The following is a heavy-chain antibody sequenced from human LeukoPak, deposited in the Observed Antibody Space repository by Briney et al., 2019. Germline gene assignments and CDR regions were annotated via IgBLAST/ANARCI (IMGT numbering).Heavy chain of an antibody. CDR2: IRYDGSNK. CDR1: GFTFSSYG. CDR3: ATHTGGWRTAFNI. Sequence: GGSLRLSCAASGFTFSSYGMHWVRQAPGKGLEWVAFIRYDGSNKYYADSVKGRFTISRDNSKNTLYLQMDSLRAEDTAVYYSATHTGGWRTAFNIWGQGTMVTVSS. D-gene: IGHD2-8*02. V-gene: IGHV3-30*02. J-gene: IGHJ3*02.